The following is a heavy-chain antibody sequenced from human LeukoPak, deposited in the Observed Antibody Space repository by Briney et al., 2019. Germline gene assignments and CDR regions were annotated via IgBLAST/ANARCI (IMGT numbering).Heavy chain of an antibody. CDR2: INSNSGGT. V-gene: IGHV1-2*06. CDR3: ARVEGPTYYFDY. D-gene: IGHD3-16*01. Sequence: ASVKVSCKASGYTFTGYYMHWVRQAPGQGLEWMGRINSNSGGTNYAQKLQGRVTMTTDTSTSTAYMELRSLRSDDTAVYYCARVEGPTYYFDYWGQGTLVTVSS. CDR1: GYTFTGYY. J-gene: IGHJ4*02.